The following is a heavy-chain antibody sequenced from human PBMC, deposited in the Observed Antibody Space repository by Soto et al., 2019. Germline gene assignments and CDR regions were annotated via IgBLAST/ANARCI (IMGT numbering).Heavy chain of an antibody. D-gene: IGHD4-17*01. CDR1: GASIDRSNYY. J-gene: IGHJ6*02. Sequence: SETLSLTCTVSGASIDRSNYYWDWIRQPPGKGLEWIGTTYYNGNAYYNPSLKSRVTMSVDTSKNQFSLKLISVTAADTAVYYCAREGALLYGGNPDYYYTVGVWGQGTTVTVSS. V-gene: IGHV4-39*02. CDR3: AREGALLYGGNPDYYYTVGV. CDR2: TYYNGNA.